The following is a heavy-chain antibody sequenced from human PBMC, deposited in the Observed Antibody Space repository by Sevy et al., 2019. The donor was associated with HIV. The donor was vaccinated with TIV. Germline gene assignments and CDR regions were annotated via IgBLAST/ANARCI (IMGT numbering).Heavy chain of an antibody. CDR1: GFTLSIYW. Sequence: GGSLRLSCAASGFTLSIYWMHWVHQVPGKGLVWVSHINSDGKIKRYADSVEGRFTISRDNAEKTVYLQMNSLRADDTAVYYCVRGSTGTFGHWGQGTLVTVSS. CDR3: VRGSTGTFGH. D-gene: IGHD3-9*01. J-gene: IGHJ4*02. CDR2: INSDGKIK. V-gene: IGHV3-74*01.